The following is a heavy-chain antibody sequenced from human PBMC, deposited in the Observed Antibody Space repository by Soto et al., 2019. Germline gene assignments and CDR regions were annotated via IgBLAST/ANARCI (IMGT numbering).Heavy chain of an antibody. CDR3: ARGACDIVVVPAAKGPYYYYMDV. Sequence: SETLSLTCAVYGGSFSGYYWSWIRQPPRKGLEWIGEINHSGSTNYNPSLKSRVTISVDTSKNQFSLKLSSVTAADMAVYYCARGACDIVVVPAAKGPYYYYMDVWGKGTTVTVSS. CDR2: INHSGST. D-gene: IGHD2-2*01. J-gene: IGHJ6*03. CDR1: GGSFSGYY. V-gene: IGHV4-34*01.